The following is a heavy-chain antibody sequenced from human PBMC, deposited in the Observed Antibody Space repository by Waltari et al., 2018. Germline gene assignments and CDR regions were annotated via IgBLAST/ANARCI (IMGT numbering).Heavy chain of an antibody. CDR3: ARDPLHYYGSGSLYYFDY. J-gene: IGHJ4*02. CDR2: ITSSSSYI. V-gene: IGHV3-21*01. Sequence: EVQLVESGGGLVKPGGSLRLSCAASGFTFSSYGMNWVRQAPGKGLEWVSCITSSSSYIYYTDSVKGRFTISRDNAKNSLYLQMNSLRAEDTAVYYCARDPLHYYGSGSLYYFDYWGQGTLVTVSS. CDR1: GFTFSSYG. D-gene: IGHD3-10*01.